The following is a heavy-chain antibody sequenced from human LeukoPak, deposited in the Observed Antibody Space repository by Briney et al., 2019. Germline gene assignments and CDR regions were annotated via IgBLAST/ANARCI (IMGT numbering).Heavy chain of an antibody. CDR3: TRGPIQLWLYHGMDV. D-gene: IGHD5-18*01. CDR1: GFTFGDHA. Sequence: GGSLRLSCTVSGFTFGDHAMSWVRQAPGKGLEWVGFIRSKTYGRTTEYAASVKGRFIISRGDSTSIAYLQMNSLKTEDTAVYYCTRGPIQLWLYHGMDVWGQGTTVTVSS. V-gene: IGHV3-49*04. CDR2: IRSKTYGRTT. J-gene: IGHJ6*02.